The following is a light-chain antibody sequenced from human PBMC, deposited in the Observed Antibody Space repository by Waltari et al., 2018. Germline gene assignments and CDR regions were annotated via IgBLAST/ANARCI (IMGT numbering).Light chain of an antibody. CDR1: SSNIGTTT. J-gene: IGLJ3*02. V-gene: IGLV1-44*01. Sequence: VLTQPPSVSATPGQRVAISCSGSSSNIGTTTVNWYQQLPGSAPKLLIYTNNQRPSGVPDRFSGSKSGTSASLAISGLQSEDEADYYCAAWDDTLNGVVFGGGTKLTV. CDR2: TNN. CDR3: AAWDDTLNGVV.